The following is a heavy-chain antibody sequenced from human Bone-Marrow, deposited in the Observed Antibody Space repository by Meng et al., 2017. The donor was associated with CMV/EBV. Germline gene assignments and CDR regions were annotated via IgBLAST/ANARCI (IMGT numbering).Heavy chain of an antibody. V-gene: IGHV3-15*01. J-gene: IGHJ4*02. Sequence: LRLSCTASGLGLTNAWMAWVRQAPGKGLEWVGRIRSKADGGITEYAAPVKDRFTISRVESTNTLYLQINRLKIEDTAMYFCTDIGRWGQGTLVTVSS. CDR1: GLGLTNAW. CDR2: IRSKADGGIT. CDR3: TDIGR.